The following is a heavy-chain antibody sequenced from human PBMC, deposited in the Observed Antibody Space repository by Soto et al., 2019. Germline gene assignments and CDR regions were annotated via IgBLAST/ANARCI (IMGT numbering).Heavy chain of an antibody. CDR3: ASRRGPTAAEVGFDY. CDR2: VYHSGAT. V-gene: IGHV4-4*02. D-gene: IGHD6-25*01. CDR1: GGSISGTNW. J-gene: IGHJ4*02. Sequence: MQLQGSGPGLVKPSGTLSLTCAVSGGSISGTNWWSWVRQPPGKGLEWIGEVYHSGATKYNPALKRRVTMSVDKSRTQSSRRLTSVTAADTAVYYCASRRGPTAAEVGFDYWDQGTLVAVSS.